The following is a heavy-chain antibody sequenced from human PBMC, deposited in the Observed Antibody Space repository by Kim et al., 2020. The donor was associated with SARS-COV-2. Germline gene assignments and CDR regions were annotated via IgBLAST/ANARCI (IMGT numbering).Heavy chain of an antibody. D-gene: IGHD3-22*01. CDR3: ARGGLLPLYYYYGMDV. J-gene: IGHJ6*02. CDR1: GGSFSGYY. CDR2: INHSGST. Sequence: SETLSLTCAVYGGSFSGYYWSWIRQPPGKGLEWIGEINHSGSTNYNPSLKSRVTISVDTSKNQFSLKLSSVTAADTAVYYCARGGLLPLYYYYGMDVWGQGTTVTVSS. V-gene: IGHV4-34*01.